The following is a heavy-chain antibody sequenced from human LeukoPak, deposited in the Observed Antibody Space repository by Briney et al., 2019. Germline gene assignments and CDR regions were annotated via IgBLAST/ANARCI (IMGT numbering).Heavy chain of an antibody. CDR1: GYTFTSYD. CDR3: ARTYSSSWYVGYYYYGMDV. CDR2: MNPNSGNT. Sequence: ASVKVSCKASGYTFTSYDINWVRQATGQGLGWMGWMNPNSGNTGYAQKFQGRVTMTRNTSISTAYMELSSLRSEDTAVYYCARTYSSSWYVGYYYYGMDVWGQGTTVTVSS. J-gene: IGHJ6*02. V-gene: IGHV1-8*01. D-gene: IGHD6-13*01.